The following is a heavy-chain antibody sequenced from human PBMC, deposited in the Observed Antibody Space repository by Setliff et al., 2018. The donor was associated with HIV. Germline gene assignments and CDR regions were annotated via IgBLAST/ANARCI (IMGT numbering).Heavy chain of an antibody. V-gene: IGHV4-34*01. CDR3: ARRSGWSEDY. J-gene: IGHJ4*02. Sequence: SETLSLTCGVYGGSFSGYYWTWIRQPPGKGLEWIGEINHRGTTNSNPSLKSRVTISVDTSKNQFSLKLSSVTAADTAVYYCARRSGWSEDYWGQGTLVTVSS. CDR2: INHRGTT. CDR1: GGSFSGYY. D-gene: IGHD6-19*01.